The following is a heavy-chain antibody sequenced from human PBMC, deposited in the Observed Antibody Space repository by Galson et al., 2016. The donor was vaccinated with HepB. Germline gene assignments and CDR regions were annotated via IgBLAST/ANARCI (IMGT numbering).Heavy chain of an antibody. CDR2: ISSSSSYI. J-gene: IGHJ4*02. D-gene: IGHD1-26*01. V-gene: IGHV3-21*01. CDR3: ARGGIVGAIFDY. Sequence: SVRLSCAASGFTFSSYSMNWVRQAPGKGLEWVSSISSSSSYIYYADSVKGRFTITRDNAKNSLYLQMNSLSAEDTAVYYCARGGIVGAIFDYGGQGTLVTVSS. CDR1: GFTFSSYS.